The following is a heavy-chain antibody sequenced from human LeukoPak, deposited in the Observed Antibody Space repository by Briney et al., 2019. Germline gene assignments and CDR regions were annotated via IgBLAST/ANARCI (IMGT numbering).Heavy chain of an antibody. V-gene: IGHV4-39*01. Sequence: PSETLSLTCTVSGGSISSSSYYWGWIRQPQGKGLEWIGSIYYSGSTYYNPSLKSRVTISIDTSKNQYSLKLSSVTATDTAVFYCARQYTGIDYWGQGTLVTVSS. J-gene: IGHJ4*02. CDR2: IYYSGST. CDR3: ARQYTGIDY. D-gene: IGHD2-2*02. CDR1: GGSISSSSYY.